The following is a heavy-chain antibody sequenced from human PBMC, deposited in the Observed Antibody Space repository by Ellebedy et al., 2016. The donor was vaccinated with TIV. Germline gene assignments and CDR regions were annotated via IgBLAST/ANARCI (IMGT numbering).Heavy chain of an antibody. CDR2: ISYDGSNK. J-gene: IGHJ4*02. V-gene: IGHV3-30*18. Sequence: GESLKISXAASGFTFSSYGMHWVRQAPGKGLEWVSVISYDGSNKYYADSVKGRFTISRDNSKNTLYLQMNSLRAEDTAVYYCAKSLGYFDWLLWDYWGQGTLVTVSS. CDR3: AKSLGYFDWLLWDY. CDR1: GFTFSSYG. D-gene: IGHD3-9*01.